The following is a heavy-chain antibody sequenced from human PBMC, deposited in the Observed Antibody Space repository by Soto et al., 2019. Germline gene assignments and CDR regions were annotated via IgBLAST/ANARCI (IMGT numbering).Heavy chain of an antibody. V-gene: IGHV3-33*01. Sequence: QVQLVESGGGVVQPGRSLRLSCAASGFTFSSYGMHWVRQAPGKGLEWVAVIWYDGSNKYYADSVKGRFTISRDNSKNTLYLQMNSLRAEDTAVYYCARRGYYYGMGVWGQGTTVTVSS. CDR2: IWYDGSNK. CDR3: ARRGYYYGMGV. J-gene: IGHJ6*02. CDR1: GFTFSSYG.